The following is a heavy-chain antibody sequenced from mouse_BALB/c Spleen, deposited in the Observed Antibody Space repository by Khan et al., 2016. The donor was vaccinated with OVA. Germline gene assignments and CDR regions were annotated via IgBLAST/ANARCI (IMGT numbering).Heavy chain of an antibody. V-gene: IGHV2-6-1*01. CDR1: GFSLTNYG. Sequence: QIQLVQSGPGLVAPSQSLSITCTISGFSLTNYGVHWVRQPPGKGLEWLVVIWSDGSTTYNSALKSRLTISKDNSKSQVFLKMNSLQTDDTAVYFCARQPYYHYNIMDYWGQGTSVTASS. CDR3: ARQPYYHYNIMDY. CDR2: IWSDGST. D-gene: IGHD2-10*01. J-gene: IGHJ4*01.